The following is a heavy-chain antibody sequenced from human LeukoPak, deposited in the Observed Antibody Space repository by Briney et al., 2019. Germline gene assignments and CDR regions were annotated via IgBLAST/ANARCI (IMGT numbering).Heavy chain of an antibody. D-gene: IGHD6-13*01. J-gene: IGHJ4*02. CDR2: INHSGST. Sequence: SETLSLTCAVYGGSFSGYYWSWIRQPPGKGLEWIGEINHSGSTNYNPSLKSRVAISVDTSKNQFSLKLCSVTAADTAVYYCARVGIAAAGAFDYWGQGTLVTVSS. CDR3: ARVGIAAAGAFDY. CDR1: GGSFSGYY. V-gene: IGHV4-34*01.